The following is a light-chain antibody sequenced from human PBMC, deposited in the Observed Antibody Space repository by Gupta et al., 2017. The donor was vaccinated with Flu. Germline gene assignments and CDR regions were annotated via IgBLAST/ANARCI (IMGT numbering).Light chain of an antibody. J-gene: IGLJ3*02. V-gene: IGLV1-44*01. CDR3: AAWDDSLNGWV. CDR2: SNN. CDR1: SSTIGSNT. Sequence: SVLTQPPSASGTPGQRVTISCSGSSSTIGSNTVNWYQQLPVTAPKLLIYSNNQRHSGVPVRFSGSKSGTSASLAISGLQAEDEADYYCAAWDDSLNGWVFGGGTKLTVL.